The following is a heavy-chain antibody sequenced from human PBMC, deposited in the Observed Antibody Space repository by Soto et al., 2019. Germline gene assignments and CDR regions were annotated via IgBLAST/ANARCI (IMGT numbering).Heavy chain of an antibody. Sequence: QITLEESGPTVVKPTETLTLTCTFSGFSFSTSGVGVGWIRQPPGKALEWLGIIYWDDDKRFRASLKGRLTITKDTSANQAILTLTNVDPADTATYCCAPRAYYRRDDAFDFWGQGTMITVSS. J-gene: IGHJ3*01. CDR2: IYWDDDK. V-gene: IGHV2-5*02. D-gene: IGHD3-16*01. CDR3: APRAYYRRDDAFDF. CDR1: GFSFSTSGVG.